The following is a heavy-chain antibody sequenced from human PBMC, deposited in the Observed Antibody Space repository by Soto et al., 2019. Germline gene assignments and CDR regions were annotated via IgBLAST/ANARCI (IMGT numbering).Heavy chain of an antibody. V-gene: IGHV3-7*01. D-gene: IGHD5-12*01. Sequence: GSLRLSCAASGFTFSTSWMNWVRQAPGKGLEWVAAIKEDGNEKYYGDFVKGRFTISRDNAENSLYLQMNGLRAEDTAVYYCVRDRAYSCFDYWGLGTLVTVSS. CDR3: VRDRAYSCFDY. CDR1: GFTFSTSW. J-gene: IGHJ4*02. CDR2: IKEDGNEK.